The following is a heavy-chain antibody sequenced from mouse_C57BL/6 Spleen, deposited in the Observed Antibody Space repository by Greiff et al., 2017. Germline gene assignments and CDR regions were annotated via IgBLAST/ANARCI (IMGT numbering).Heavy chain of an antibody. J-gene: IGHJ2*01. Sequence: EVKLVESGGGLVKPGGSLKLSCAASGFTFSSYAMSWVRQTPEKRLEWVATISDGGSYTYYPDNVKGRFTISRENAKNNLYLQMSHLKSEDTAMYYCAREGFDYWGQGTTLTVSS. CDR2: ISDGGSYT. CDR1: GFTFSSYA. CDR3: AREGFDY. V-gene: IGHV5-4*01.